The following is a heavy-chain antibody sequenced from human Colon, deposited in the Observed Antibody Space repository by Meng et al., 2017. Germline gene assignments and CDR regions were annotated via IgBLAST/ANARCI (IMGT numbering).Heavy chain of an antibody. V-gene: IGHV1-69*02. CDR2: ITPMIGRP. Sequence: QVQLVQSGAEVKKPGSSVKVSCKASGGTFSSSTINWVRQAPGQGLEWMGRITPMIGRPKYAQKLQGRVTITADKSTSTAYMELSSLRSEDTAVYYCASEVVTTTSSLSEYFQHWGRGTLVTVSS. D-gene: IGHD2-21*02. CDR3: ASEVVTTTSSLSEYFQH. J-gene: IGHJ1*01. CDR1: GGTFSSST.